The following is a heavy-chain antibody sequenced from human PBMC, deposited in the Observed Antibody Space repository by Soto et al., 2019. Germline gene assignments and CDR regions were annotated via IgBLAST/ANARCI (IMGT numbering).Heavy chain of an antibody. D-gene: IGHD6-13*01. Sequence: PGGSLSLICAASDFTFSTYAMSWVGHAPGKGLEWVSAIANSGGTTFYTDSVRGRFTISRDNSKNTLYLQMNSLRAEDTAVYYCARRISASGRGWDYWGQGTMVTVSS. CDR1: DFTFSTYA. J-gene: IGHJ4*02. CDR2: IANSGGTT. V-gene: IGHV3-23*01. CDR3: ARRISASGRGWDY.